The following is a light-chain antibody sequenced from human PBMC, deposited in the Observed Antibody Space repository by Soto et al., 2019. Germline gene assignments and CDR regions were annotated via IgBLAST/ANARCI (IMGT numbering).Light chain of an antibody. Sequence: EIVMTQSPVTLSLSPGDRDTLSCRASQSVATNLAWFQQRPGQAPRLLVYGASATATGIPASFSGSGSRTEFTLTISSLQSEDFAVYYCQQYNAWPRTFDQGTKVEIK. J-gene: IGKJ1*01. V-gene: IGKV3-15*01. CDR1: QSVATN. CDR2: GAS. CDR3: QQYNAWPRT.